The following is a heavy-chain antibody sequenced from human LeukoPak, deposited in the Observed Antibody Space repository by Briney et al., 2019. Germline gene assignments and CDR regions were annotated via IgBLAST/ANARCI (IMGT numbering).Heavy chain of an antibody. J-gene: IGHJ6*02. Sequence: SVKVSCKASGGIFSSYAISWVRQAPGQGLEWMGGIIPIFGTANYAQKFQGRVTITADESTSTAYMELSSLRSEDTAVYYCARSGPVYCSSTSCYRIYYYYGMDVRGQGTTVTVSS. V-gene: IGHV1-69*01. CDR3: ARSGPVYCSSTSCYRIYYYYGMDV. CDR2: IIPIFGTA. D-gene: IGHD2-2*01. CDR1: GGIFSSYA.